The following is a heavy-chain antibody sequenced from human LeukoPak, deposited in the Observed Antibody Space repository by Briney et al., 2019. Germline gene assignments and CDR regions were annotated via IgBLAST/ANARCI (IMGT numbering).Heavy chain of an antibody. CDR3: ARDNGWSADF. D-gene: IGHD2-15*01. CDR2: IRQDGSAK. J-gene: IGHJ4*02. CDR1: GFTFSRHW. Sequence: GGSLRLSCAASGFTFSRHWMYWVRQAPGKGLEWVANIRQDGSAKPYVDSVKGRFTISRDNAKNSLFLQMNSLRVEDTAVYYCARDNGWSADFWGQGTLVTVSS. V-gene: IGHV3-7*03.